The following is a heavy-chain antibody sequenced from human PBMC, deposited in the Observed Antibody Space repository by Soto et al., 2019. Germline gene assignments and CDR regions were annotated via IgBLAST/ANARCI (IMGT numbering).Heavy chain of an antibody. Sequence: QVQLVESGGGVVQPGRSLRVSCAASGFTCSSYGMHWVRQAPGKGLEWVAAISFDGSLESYAASVKGRFTISRDNSKTTLYPQMNSLRPEDTAVYYCARLLREGILRATTPLGYWGQGTPVTVSS. CDR1: GFTCSSYG. D-gene: IGHD1-26*01. V-gene: IGHV3-30*03. CDR3: ARLLREGILRATTPLGY. CDR2: ISFDGSLE. J-gene: IGHJ4*02.